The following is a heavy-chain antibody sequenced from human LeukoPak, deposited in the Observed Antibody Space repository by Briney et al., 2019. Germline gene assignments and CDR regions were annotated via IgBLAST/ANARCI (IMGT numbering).Heavy chain of an antibody. D-gene: IGHD3-22*01. Sequence: GGSLRLSCAASRFTFSSYAMSWVRQAPGKGLEWVSAISGSGGTTYYADSVKGRFTISRDSSKNTLYLQMNSLRAEDTAVYYCARDPQYSYDDSGTFDSWGQGTLVTVSS. CDR3: ARDPQYSYDDSGTFDS. V-gene: IGHV3-23*01. J-gene: IGHJ4*02. CDR1: RFTFSSYA. CDR2: ISGSGGTT.